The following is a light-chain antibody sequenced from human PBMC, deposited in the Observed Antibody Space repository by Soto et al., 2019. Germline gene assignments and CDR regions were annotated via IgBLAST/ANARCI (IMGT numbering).Light chain of an antibody. CDR3: HSYDISLSGYV. V-gene: IGLV1-40*01. CDR1: SSNIGAGYD. J-gene: IGLJ1*01. CDR2: GNT. Sequence: QSVLTQPPSVSGAPGPRVTISCTGSSSNIGAGYDVHWYQQFPGTAPKLLIFGNTHRPSGVPDRFSGSKSGTSASLAITGLQPEDEADYYCHSYDISLSGYVFGPGTKVTVL.